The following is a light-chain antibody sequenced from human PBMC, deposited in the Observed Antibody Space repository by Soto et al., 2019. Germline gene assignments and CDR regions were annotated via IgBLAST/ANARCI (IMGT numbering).Light chain of an antibody. V-gene: IGKV1-5*03. CDR1: QSISSW. J-gene: IGKJ1*01. Sequence: GGRVTITCRASQSISSWLAWYQQKPGKAPKLLIYKASTLESGVPSRFSGSGSGTEFTLTISSLQPDDFATYYCQQYNSYWTFGQGTKV. CDR3: QQYNSYWT. CDR2: KAS.